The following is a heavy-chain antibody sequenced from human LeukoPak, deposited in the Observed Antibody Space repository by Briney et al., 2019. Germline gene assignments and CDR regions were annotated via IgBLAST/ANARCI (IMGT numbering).Heavy chain of an antibody. V-gene: IGHV1-24*01. CDR2: FDPEDGET. CDR3: AVASLAAAGTNLDY. J-gene: IGHJ4*02. CDR1: GYTLTELS. D-gene: IGHD6-13*01. Sequence: GASVKVSCKVSGYTLTELSMHWVRQAPGKGLEWMGGFDPEDGETIYAQKFQGRVTMTEDTSTDTAYMELSSLRSEDTAVYYCAVASLAAAGTNLDYWGQGTLVTVSS.